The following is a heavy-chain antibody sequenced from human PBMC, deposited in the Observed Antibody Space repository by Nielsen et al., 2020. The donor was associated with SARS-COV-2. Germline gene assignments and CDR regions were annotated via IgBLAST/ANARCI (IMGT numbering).Heavy chain of an antibody. CDR2: ISWNSGSI. D-gene: IGHD6-13*01. CDR1: GFTFDDYA. V-gene: IGHV3-9*01. J-gene: IGHJ4*02. CDR3: AKAPNPLAAAGYYYFDY. Sequence: GGSLRLSCAASGFTFDDYAMHWVRQAPGKGLEWVSGISWNSGSIGYADSVKGRFTISRDNAKNPLYLQMNSLRAEDTALYYCAKAPNPLAAAGYYYFDYWGQGTLVTVSS.